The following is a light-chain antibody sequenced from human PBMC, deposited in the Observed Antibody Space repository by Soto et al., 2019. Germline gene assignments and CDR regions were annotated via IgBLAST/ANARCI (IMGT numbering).Light chain of an antibody. CDR3: SSYTSSTTNG. CDR2: DVS. CDR1: SSDVGGYNY. J-gene: IGLJ1*01. V-gene: IGLV2-14*03. Sequence: QSALTQPASVSGSPGQSITISCTGTSSDVGGYNYVSWYQQHPGKAPKLLVNDVSNRPSGISDRSSGSKSGNTASLTISGVQDEDEDDYYASSYTSSTTNGFGTGTKLTVL.